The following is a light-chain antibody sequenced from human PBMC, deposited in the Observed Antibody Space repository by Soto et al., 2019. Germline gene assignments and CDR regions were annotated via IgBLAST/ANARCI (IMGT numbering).Light chain of an antibody. CDR1: QSISSW. CDR2: KAS. J-gene: IGKJ1*01. V-gene: IGKV1-5*03. Sequence: DIQMTQSPSTLSASVGDRVTITCRASQSISSWLAWYQQKPGKDPKLLIYKASSLESGVPSRFSGSRSGTEFTLTIISLQPDDFATYYCQQYKSYWTFGQGTKVEIK. CDR3: QQYKSYWT.